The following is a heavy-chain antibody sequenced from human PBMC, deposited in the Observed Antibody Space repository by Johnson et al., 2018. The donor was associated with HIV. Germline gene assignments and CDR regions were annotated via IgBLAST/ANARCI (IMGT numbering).Heavy chain of an antibody. J-gene: IGHJ3*02. CDR2: IRYDGSNK. V-gene: IGHV3-30*02. CDR1: GFTFSSYG. Sequence: QVQLVESGGGVVQPGGSLRLSCAASGFTFSSYGMHWVRQALGKGLEWVAFIRYDGSNKYYADSVKGRFTISRDNSKNTLYLQMNSLRAEDTAVYYCARGGYYDSKPYDAFDIWGQGTMVTVSS. CDR3: ARGGYYDSKPYDAFDI. D-gene: IGHD3-22*01.